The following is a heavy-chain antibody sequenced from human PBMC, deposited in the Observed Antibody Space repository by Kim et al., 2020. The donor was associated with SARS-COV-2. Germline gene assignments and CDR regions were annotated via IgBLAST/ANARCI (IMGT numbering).Heavy chain of an antibody. CDR2: MHYSGRA. J-gene: IGHJ3*02. CDR1: GGSLSPYY. D-gene: IGHD3-10*01. CDR3: ARFQHGSGSYLDPFDI. Sequence: SETLSLTCTVSGGSLSPYYWSWIRQPPGKGLEWIGYMHYSGRANYSPSLKSRLAISVDTSKNHFSLNLTSVTAADTAKYFCARFQHGSGSYLDPFDIWGQGTLVTVSS. V-gene: IGHV4-59*01.